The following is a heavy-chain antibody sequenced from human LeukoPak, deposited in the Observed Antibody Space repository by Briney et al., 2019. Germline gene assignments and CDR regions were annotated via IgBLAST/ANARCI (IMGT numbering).Heavy chain of an antibody. CDR1: GFTFSSYA. CDR3: ARALRIAAAGPYQSAFDL. Sequence: GGSLRLSCAASGFTFSSYAMSWVRQAPGQGLEWISYITSSSNTIYYAASVKGRFTISRDNAKNSLYLQMNSLTDEDTAVYYCARALRIAAAGPYQSAFDLWGQGTVVTVSS. D-gene: IGHD6-13*01. V-gene: IGHV3-48*02. CDR2: ITSSSNTI. J-gene: IGHJ3*01.